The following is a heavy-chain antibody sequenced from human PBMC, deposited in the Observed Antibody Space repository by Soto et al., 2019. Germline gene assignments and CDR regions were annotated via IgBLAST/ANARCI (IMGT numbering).Heavy chain of an antibody. V-gene: IGHV1-18*01. CDR3: ARDPTIFGVVQNYGMDV. CDR1: GYTFTTFG. D-gene: IGHD3-3*01. J-gene: IGHJ6*02. CDR2: ISAYNGYT. Sequence: QVQLVQSGAEVKKPGASVKVSCKASGYTFTTFGISWVRQAPGQGLEWMGWISAYNGYTNYAQKLQGRVTMTTDTSTSTAYMELRSLRSDDTAVYYCARDPTIFGVVQNYGMDVWCQGTTVTVSS.